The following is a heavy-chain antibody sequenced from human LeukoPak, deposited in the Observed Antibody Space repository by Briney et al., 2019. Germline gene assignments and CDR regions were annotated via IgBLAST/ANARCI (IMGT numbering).Heavy chain of an antibody. J-gene: IGHJ5*02. Sequence: GGSLRLSCAASGFTFSTYWMTWVRQAPGKGLEWVANIKQDGSQKYYGDSVKGRFTISRDNAKNSLYLQMNSLRGEDTAVYFCAREDGPTYVGRFVHWGQGTLVTVSS. CDR1: GFTFSTYW. CDR3: AREDGPTYVGRFVH. D-gene: IGHD1-26*01. CDR2: IKQDGSQK. V-gene: IGHV3-7*01.